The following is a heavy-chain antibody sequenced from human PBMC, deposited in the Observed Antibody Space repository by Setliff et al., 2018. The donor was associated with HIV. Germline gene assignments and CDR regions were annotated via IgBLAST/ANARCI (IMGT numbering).Heavy chain of an antibody. CDR1: GYTFIDYY. CDR2: IYPNTGDT. J-gene: IGHJ3*02. V-gene: IGHV1-2*02. D-gene: IGHD3-22*01. Sequence: ASVKVSCKTSGYTFIDYYIHWVRQAPGQGLEWMGWIYPNTGDTNYAQKFQGRVTMTRDTSITTVYMELRTLTSDDTAVYYCATHTYYYDSSGYYFDAFDIWGQGTMVTVSS. CDR3: ATHTYYYDSSGYYFDAFDI.